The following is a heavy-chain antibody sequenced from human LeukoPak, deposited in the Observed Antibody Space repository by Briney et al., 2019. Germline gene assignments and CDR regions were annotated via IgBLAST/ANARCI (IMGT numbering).Heavy chain of an antibody. Sequence: PWGSLRLSCAASGFTFSSYSMNWVRQAPGKGLEWVSSISSSSSNIYYADSVKGRFTISRDNAKNSLYLQMNSPRAEDTAVYYCARDLYGSGRYQRDYWGQGTLVTVSS. CDR2: ISSSSSNI. CDR1: GFTFSSYS. J-gene: IGHJ4*02. V-gene: IGHV3-21*01. D-gene: IGHD3-10*01. CDR3: ARDLYGSGRYQRDY.